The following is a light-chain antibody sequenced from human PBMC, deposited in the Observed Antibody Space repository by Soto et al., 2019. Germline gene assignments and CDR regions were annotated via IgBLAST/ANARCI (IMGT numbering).Light chain of an antibody. V-gene: IGLV1-44*01. CDR2: TNS. CDR1: SSNIGSNT. CDR3: AAWDDTLKGYV. Sequence: QPVLTQPPSASGTPGRRVVISCSGSSSNIGSNTVNWYQQLPGTAPKLLIYTNSQRPSGVPDRFSGSKSGTSASLAISGLQSDDEADYYCAAWDDTLKGYVFATGTKLTVL. J-gene: IGLJ1*01.